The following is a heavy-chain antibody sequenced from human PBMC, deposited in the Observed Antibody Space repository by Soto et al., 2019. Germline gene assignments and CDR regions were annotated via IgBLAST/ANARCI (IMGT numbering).Heavy chain of an antibody. Sequence: QVQLVQSGAEVKKPGSSVKVSCRASGGTFNNYVINWVRQAPGQGLEWMARIIPIFGTANYAQKFQGRVTITADKSTSTAYMELNSLRTEDTAVYYCARRCEGTKLLGHFDYWGQGTLVTVSS. V-gene: IGHV1-69*06. J-gene: IGHJ4*02. CDR3: ARRCEGTKLLGHFDY. CDR2: IIPIFGTA. D-gene: IGHD2-2*01. CDR1: GGTFNNYV.